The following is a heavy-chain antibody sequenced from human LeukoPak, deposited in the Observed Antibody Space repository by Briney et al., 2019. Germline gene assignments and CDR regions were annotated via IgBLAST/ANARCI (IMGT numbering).Heavy chain of an antibody. V-gene: IGHV4-34*01. D-gene: IGHD2-2*01. Sequence: PSETLSLTCAVYGGSFSGYYWSWIRQPPGKGLEWIGEINHSGSTNYNPSLESRVTISVDTSKNQFSLKLSSVTAADTAVYYCARVQYPGELDYRGQGTLVTVSS. J-gene: IGHJ4*02. CDR3: ARVQYPGELDY. CDR1: GGSFSGYY. CDR2: INHSGST.